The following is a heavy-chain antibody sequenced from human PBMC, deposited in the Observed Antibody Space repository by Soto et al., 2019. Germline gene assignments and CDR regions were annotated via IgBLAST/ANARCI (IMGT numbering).Heavy chain of an antibody. J-gene: IGHJ6*03. V-gene: IGHV4-34*01. Sequence: SETLSLTCAVYGGSFSGYYWSWIRQPPGKGLEWIGEINHSGSTNYNPSLKSRVAISVETSKNQFSLKLSSVTAADTAVYYCARAIATYYYYYMDVWGKGTTVTVSS. D-gene: IGHD6-13*01. CDR1: GGSFSGYY. CDR2: INHSGST. CDR3: ARAIATYYYYYMDV.